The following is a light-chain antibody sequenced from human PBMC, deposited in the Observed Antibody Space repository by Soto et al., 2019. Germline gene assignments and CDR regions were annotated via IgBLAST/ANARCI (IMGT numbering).Light chain of an antibody. J-gene: IGLJ1*01. CDR3: SSYTSDSSYV. Sequence: QSVLTQPASVSGSPGQSITISCTGTCSDVGLYDYVSWYQQHPGKAPQLMIYAVSNRPSGVSNRFSASKSGNTASLFISGLQAEDEADYYCSSYTSDSSYVFGSGTKVTVL. CDR1: CSDVGLYDY. CDR2: AVS. V-gene: IGLV2-14*01.